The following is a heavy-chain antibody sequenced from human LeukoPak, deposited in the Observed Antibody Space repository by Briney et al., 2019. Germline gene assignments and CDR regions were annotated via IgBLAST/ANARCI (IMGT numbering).Heavy chain of an antibody. V-gene: IGHV3-48*04. Sequence: GGSLRLSCAASGLTFSSYSMSWVRQAPGKGLEWVSYISSSSSTINYADSVKGRFTISRDNAKNSLYLQMNGLRAEDTAVYYCARDRSSSWFFDYWGQGTLVTVSS. D-gene: IGHD6-13*01. CDR2: ISSSSSTI. CDR3: ARDRSSSWFFDY. J-gene: IGHJ4*02. CDR1: GLTFSSYS.